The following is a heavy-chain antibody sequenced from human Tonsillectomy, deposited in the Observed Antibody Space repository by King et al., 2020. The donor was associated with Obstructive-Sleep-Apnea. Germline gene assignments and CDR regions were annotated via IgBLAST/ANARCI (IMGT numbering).Heavy chain of an antibody. J-gene: IGHJ6*02. D-gene: IGHD5-18*01. CDR1: GFTFSDAW. V-gene: IGHV3-15*01. CDR2: IKSKTDGGTT. CDR3: PPLARHTYGFGLDG. Sequence: EVQLVESGGGLVKPGGSLRLSCAASGFTFSDAWMSWVRQAPGKGLEWVGRIKSKTDGGTTDYAAPVRGRFTISRDDSKNTLFLQMDSLKTEDTAVYYCPPLARHTYGFGLDGWGQGTTVTFSS.